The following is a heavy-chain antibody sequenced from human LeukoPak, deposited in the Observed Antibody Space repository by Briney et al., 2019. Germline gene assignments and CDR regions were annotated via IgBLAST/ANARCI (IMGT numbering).Heavy chain of an antibody. CDR3: AKMKGHPLPKYYVDV. J-gene: IGHJ6*01. CDR2: ISSSSSYI. CDR1: GLTFSNYS. V-gene: IGHV3-21*04. Sequence: PGGSLRLSCTASGLTFSNYSLNWARHAPGEGMEWVSFISSSSSYIYYADSVKGRFSISRDNSKNTLYLEVNSLRAEDTAIYYCAKMKGHPLPKYYVDVWGQGTTVTVSS. D-gene: IGHD1-26*01.